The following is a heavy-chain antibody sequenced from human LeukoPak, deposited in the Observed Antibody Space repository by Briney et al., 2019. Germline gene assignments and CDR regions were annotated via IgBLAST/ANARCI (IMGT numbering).Heavy chain of an antibody. CDR3: AKDRRDYGGNIDY. D-gene: IGHD4-23*01. Sequence: GGSLRLSCAASGFTFSSYGMHWVRQAPGKGLEWVAFIRYDGSNKYYADSVKGRFTISRDNSKNTLYLQMNSLRPEDTAVYYCAKDRRDYGGNIDYWGQGTLVTVSS. J-gene: IGHJ4*02. CDR1: GFTFSSYG. V-gene: IGHV3-30*02. CDR2: IRYDGSNK.